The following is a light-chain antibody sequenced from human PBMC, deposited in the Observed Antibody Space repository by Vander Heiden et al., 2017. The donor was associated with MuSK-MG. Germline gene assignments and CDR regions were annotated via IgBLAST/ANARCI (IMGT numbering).Light chain of an antibody. CDR2: DVS. CDR3: QQSITTPFT. J-gene: IGKJ3*01. CDR1: QTINHY. V-gene: IGKV1-39*01. Sequence: DIQMTQSPSSLSASVGDKVTLTCRTRQTINHYLNWYQQKPGKAPKPLIYDVSSLQSGVPSRGSGGGSGTEFTLTIRSVRPEDFATYYCQQSITTPFTFGHGTKVDIK.